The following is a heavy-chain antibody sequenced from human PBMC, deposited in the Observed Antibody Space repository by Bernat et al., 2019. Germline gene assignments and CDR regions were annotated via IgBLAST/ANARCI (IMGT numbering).Heavy chain of an antibody. CDR1: GITFRNAW. J-gene: IGHJ6*01. CDR3: TTVSYYGRTGYYHEGAHYYYGMDV. V-gene: IGHV3-15*07. Sequence: EVQLVESGGGLVKPGGSLRLSCTASGITFRNAWMNWVRQAPGKGLEWVGRIKSKSDGGTTDSASPVKGRFTISRDDSKNTLYLQMNSLKSEDTAVYYCTTVSYYGRTGYYHEGAHYYYGMDVWGQGTTVTVSS. D-gene: IGHD3/OR15-3a*01. CDR2: IKSKSDGGTT.